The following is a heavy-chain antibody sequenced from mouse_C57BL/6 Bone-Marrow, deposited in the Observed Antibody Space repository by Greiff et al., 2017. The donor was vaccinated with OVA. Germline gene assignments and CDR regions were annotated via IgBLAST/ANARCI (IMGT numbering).Heavy chain of an antibody. Sequence: EVQVEESGEGLVKPGGSLKLSCAASGFTFSSYAMSWVRQTPEKRLEWVAYISSGGDYTYYADTVKGRFTISRDNARNTPYLQLSSLKSEDTAMDYCIPFHYYGSGACYAMDYWGQGTSVTVSS. V-gene: IGHV5-9-1*02. CDR1: GFTFSSYA. CDR2: ISSGGDYT. J-gene: IGHJ4*01. CDR3: IPFHYYGSGACYAMDY. D-gene: IGHD1-1*01.